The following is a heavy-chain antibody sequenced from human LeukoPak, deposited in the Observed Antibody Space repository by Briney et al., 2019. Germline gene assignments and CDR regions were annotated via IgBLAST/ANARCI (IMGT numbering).Heavy chain of an antibody. D-gene: IGHD5-12*01. CDR3: ARRQYSGYDFDF. J-gene: IGHJ4*02. CDR1: GYIFTNYW. V-gene: IGHV5-51*01. CDR2: IYPRDSDT. Sequence: GESLKISCKASGYIFTNYWIGWVRQMPGKGLEWMGIIYPRDSDTRYSPSFQGQVTVSADKSISTTYLQWNTLEASDTAMYYCARRQYSGYDFDFWGQGTLVTVSS.